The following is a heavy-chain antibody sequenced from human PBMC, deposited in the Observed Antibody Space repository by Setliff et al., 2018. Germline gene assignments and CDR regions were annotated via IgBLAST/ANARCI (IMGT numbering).Heavy chain of an antibody. CDR2: ISSSSSTI. Sequence: GGSLRLSCAASGFTFRSYSMNWVRQAPGKGLEWVSYISSSSSTIYYADSVKGRFTISRDNAKNSLYLQMNSLRAEDTAVYYCASSGSYRSPSYYFDYWGQGTLVTVSS. D-gene: IGHD3-10*01. CDR1: GFTFRSYS. J-gene: IGHJ4*02. V-gene: IGHV3-48*04. CDR3: ASSGSYRSPSYYFDY.